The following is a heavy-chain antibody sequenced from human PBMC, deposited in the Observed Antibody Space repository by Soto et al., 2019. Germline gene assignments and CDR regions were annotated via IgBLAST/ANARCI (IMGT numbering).Heavy chain of an antibody. V-gene: IGHV3-53*01. Sequence: GGSLRLSCAASGFTVSSNYMSWVRQAPGKGLEWVSVIYSGGSTYYADSVKGRFTISRDNSKNTLYLQMNSLRAEDTAVYYCASPSNGDYYYHMDVWGKGTTVTVSS. CDR2: IYSGGST. D-gene: IGHD4-17*01. J-gene: IGHJ6*03. CDR1: GFTVSSNY. CDR3: ASPSNGDYYYHMDV.